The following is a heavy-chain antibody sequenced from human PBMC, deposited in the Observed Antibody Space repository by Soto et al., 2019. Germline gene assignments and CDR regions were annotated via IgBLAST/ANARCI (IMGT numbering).Heavy chain of an antibody. CDR3: AKSRTPVPGIAAAGTNGMDV. V-gene: IGHV3-30*18. D-gene: IGHD6-13*01. J-gene: IGHJ6*02. CDR2: ISYDGSNK. Sequence: QVQLVESGGGVVQPGRSLRLSCAASGFTFGSYGMHWVRQAPGKGLEWVAVISYDGSNKYYADSVKGRFTISRDNSKNTLYLQMNSLRAEDTAVYYCAKSRTPVPGIAAAGTNGMDVWGQGTTVTVSS. CDR1: GFTFGSYG.